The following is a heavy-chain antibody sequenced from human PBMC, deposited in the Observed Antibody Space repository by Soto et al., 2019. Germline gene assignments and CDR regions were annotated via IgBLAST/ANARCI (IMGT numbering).Heavy chain of an antibody. CDR1: GGSISSSSYY. D-gene: IGHD6-13*01. J-gene: IGHJ6*03. CDR3: ARLKDSRSWADYYYYMDV. CDR2: IYYSGST. Sequence: TSETLSLTCTVSGGSISSSSYYWGWIRQPPGKGLEWIGSIYYSGSTNYNPSLKSRVTMSVDTSKNQFSLKLTSLTAADTAMYLCARLKDSRSWADYYYYMDVWGKGTTVTVSS. V-gene: IGHV4-39*01.